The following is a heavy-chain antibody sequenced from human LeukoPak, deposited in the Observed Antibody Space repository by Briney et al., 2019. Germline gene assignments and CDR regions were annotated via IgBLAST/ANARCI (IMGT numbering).Heavy chain of an antibody. V-gene: IGHV4-30-4*08. CDR1: GGSISSGDYY. D-gene: IGHD3-22*01. Sequence: SETLSLTCTVSGGSISSGDYYWSWIRQPPGKGLEWIGYIYYSGSTYYNPSLKSRVTISVDTSKNQFSLKLSSVTAADTAVYYCATRGGYYDSSGYYDYFDYWGQGTLVTVSS. CDR3: ATRGGYYDSSGYYDYFDY. CDR2: IYYSGST. J-gene: IGHJ4*02.